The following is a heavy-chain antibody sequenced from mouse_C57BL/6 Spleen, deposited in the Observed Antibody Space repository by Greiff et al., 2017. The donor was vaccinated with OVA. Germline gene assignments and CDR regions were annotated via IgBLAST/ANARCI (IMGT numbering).Heavy chain of an antibody. J-gene: IGHJ2*01. CDR3: ARSTYYYGSSYEYFDY. D-gene: IGHD1-1*01. CDR1: GYTFTSYW. V-gene: IGHV1-69*01. CDR2: IDPSDSST. Sequence: QVQLQQPGAELVMPGASVKLSCKASGYTFTSYWMHWVKQRPGQGLEWIGEIDPSDSSTNYNQKFTGKSTLTLDKSSSTAYMQLSSLTSEYSAVYYCARSTYYYGSSYEYFDYWGQGTTLTVSS.